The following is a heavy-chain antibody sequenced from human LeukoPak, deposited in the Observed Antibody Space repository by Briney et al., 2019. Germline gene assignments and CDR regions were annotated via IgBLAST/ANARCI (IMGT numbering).Heavy chain of an antibody. CDR1: GFTFDDYA. CDR2: ISWNSGSI. D-gene: IGHD3-3*01. V-gene: IGHV3-9*01. J-gene: IGHJ4*02. CDR3: AKTHVDFLGVDLFDH. Sequence: GRSLRLSCAASGFTFDDYAMHWVRQAPGKGLEWVSGISWNSGSIGYADSVKGRFTISRDNAKNSLYLQMNSLRAEDTALYYCAKTHVDFLGVDLFDHWGQGTLVTVSS.